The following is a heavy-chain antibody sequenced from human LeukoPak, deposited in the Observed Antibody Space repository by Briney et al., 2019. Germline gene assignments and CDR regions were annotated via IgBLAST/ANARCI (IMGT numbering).Heavy chain of an antibody. CDR2: INHSGST. V-gene: IGHV4-34*01. J-gene: IGHJ4*02. CDR1: GGSFSGYY. D-gene: IGHD2-15*01. Sequence: TSETLSLTCAVYGGSFSGYYWSWIRQPPGKGLEWIGEINHSGSTNYNPSLKSRVTISVDTSKNQFSLKLSSVTAADTAVYYCARVPGGAATPGELFDYWGQGTLVTVSS. CDR3: ARVPGGAATPGELFDY.